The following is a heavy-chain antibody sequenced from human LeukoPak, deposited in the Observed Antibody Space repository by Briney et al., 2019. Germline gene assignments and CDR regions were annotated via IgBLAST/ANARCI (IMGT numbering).Heavy chain of an antibody. J-gene: IGHJ3*02. CDR1: XFTFSSYW. CDR2: INSDVSST. D-gene: IGHD1-14*01. Sequence: PGGXXRLXCAGSXFTFSSYWMHWVRHAPGKXLVWVSRINSDVSSTSYADSVKGRFTISRDNAKNTLYLQMNSLRAEDTAVYYCARVQNHQAFDIWGQGTMVTVSS. V-gene: IGHV3-74*01. CDR3: ARVQNHQAFDI.